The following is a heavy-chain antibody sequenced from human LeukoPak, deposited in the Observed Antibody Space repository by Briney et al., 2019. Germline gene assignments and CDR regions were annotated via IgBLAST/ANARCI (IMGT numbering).Heavy chain of an antibody. D-gene: IGHD6-13*01. V-gene: IGHV4-59*01. CDR3: AREVGIAAAGDNWFDP. CDR2: VYYSGST. J-gene: IGHJ5*02. Sequence: SETLSLTCTVSGGSISSYYWTWIRQPPGKGLEWIGYVYYSGSTNYSPSLKSRVTISVDTSKNQFSLKLSSVTAADTAVYYCAREVGIAAAGDNWFDPWGQGTLVTVSS. CDR1: GGSISSYY.